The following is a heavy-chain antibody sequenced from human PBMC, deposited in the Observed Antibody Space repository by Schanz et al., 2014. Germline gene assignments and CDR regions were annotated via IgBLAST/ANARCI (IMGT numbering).Heavy chain of an antibody. V-gene: IGHV3-33*01. CDR3: ARGIITMVRGGDVGAFDI. CDR2: ISYDGSSK. Sequence: QVQLVESGGGVVQPGRSLRLSCAASGFTFRSYGMHWVRQAPGKGLEWLALISYDGSSKNHADSVQGRFTISRDNSKNALYLQMDSLRAEDTAVYYCARGIITMVRGGDVGAFDIWGQGTMVTVSS. D-gene: IGHD3-10*01. CDR1: GFTFRSYG. J-gene: IGHJ3*02.